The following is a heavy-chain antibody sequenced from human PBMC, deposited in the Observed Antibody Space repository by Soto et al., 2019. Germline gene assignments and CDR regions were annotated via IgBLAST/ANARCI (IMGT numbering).Heavy chain of an antibody. CDR1: GGSFSGYC. CDR2: ICHGGGA. J-gene: IGHJ1*01. CDR3: AGYSNSWSKYVKH. V-gene: IGHV4-34*01. Sequence: KPSETLSLTCAVYGGSFSGYCWSWIRQTPGERLEWVGDICHGGGANYNPSLKSRVSFSMDPSKNQFSLKLNSVMAADTAVYYCAGYSNSWSKYVKHWGRGSLVT. D-gene: IGHD6-13*01.